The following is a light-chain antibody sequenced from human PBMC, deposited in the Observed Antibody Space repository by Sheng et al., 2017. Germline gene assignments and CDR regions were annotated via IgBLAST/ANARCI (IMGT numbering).Light chain of an antibody. CDR2: DAS. Sequence: DIQMTQSPSSLSASVGDRVTITCQASQDINTYLNWYQQKPGKAPKLLIYDASNLETGVPSRFSGSGSGTDFTFTISSLQPEDLATYYCQQYDNLLRAVTFGGGTRVAMK. J-gene: IGKJ4*01. V-gene: IGKV1-33*01. CDR3: QQYDNLLRAVT. CDR1: QDINTY.